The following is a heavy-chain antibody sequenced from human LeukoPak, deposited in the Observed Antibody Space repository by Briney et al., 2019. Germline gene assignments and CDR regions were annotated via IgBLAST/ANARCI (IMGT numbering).Heavy chain of an antibody. V-gene: IGHV3-30-3*01. J-gene: IGHJ4*02. D-gene: IGHD3-22*01. CDR3: AKDNRWLLPGDFDY. CDR1: GFTFSSYA. CDR2: ISYDGSNK. Sequence: GGSLRLSCAASGFTFSSYAMHWVRQAPGKGLEWVAVISYDGSNKYYADSVKGRFTISRDNSKNTLYLQMNSLRAEDTAVYYCAKDNRWLLPGDFDYWGQGTLVTVSS.